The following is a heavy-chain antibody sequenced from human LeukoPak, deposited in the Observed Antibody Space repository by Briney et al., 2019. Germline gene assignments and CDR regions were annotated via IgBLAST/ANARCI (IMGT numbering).Heavy chain of an antibody. CDR2: INHSGST. V-gene: IGHV4-34*01. CDR1: GGSFSCYY. Sequence: SETLSLTCAVYGGSFSCYYWSWIRQPPGKGLEWIGEINHSGSTNYNPSLKSRVTISVDTSKNQFSLKLSSVTAADTAVYYCARGHYYYYYYMDVWAKGPRSPSP. J-gene: IGHJ6*03. CDR3: ARGHYYYYYYMDV.